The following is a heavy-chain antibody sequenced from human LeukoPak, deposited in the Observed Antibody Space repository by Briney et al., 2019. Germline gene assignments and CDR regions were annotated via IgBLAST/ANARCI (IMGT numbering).Heavy chain of an antibody. J-gene: IGHJ4*02. CDR3: ARSSRVYVDTTMVTNDY. V-gene: IGHV1-69*06. CDR2: IIPIFGTA. Sequence: GASVKVSCKASGYTFTGYYMHWVRQAPGQGLEWMGGIIPIFGTANYAQKFQGRVTITANKSTSTAYMELSSLRSEDTAIYYCARSSRVYVDTTMVTNDYWGQGTLVTVSS. CDR1: GYTFTGYY. D-gene: IGHD5-18*01.